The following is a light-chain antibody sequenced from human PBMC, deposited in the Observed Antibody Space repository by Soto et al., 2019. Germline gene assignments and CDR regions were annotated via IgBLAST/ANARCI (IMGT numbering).Light chain of an antibody. J-gene: IGKJ4*01. CDR2: GAS. CDR3: QQANSFLLT. Sequence: EIVLTQSPGTLSLSPGERATLSCRASQSVRSGSLAWYQQKEGQAPRLLIHGASSRATGIPDRFSGSGSGTDFTLTISSLQPEDFATYYCQQANSFLLTFGGGTKVEVK. V-gene: IGKV3-20*01. CDR1: QSVRSGS.